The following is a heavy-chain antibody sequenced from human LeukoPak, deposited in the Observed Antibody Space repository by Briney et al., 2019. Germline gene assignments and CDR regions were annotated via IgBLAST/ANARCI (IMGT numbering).Heavy chain of an antibody. V-gene: IGHV3-20*04. J-gene: IGHJ4*02. D-gene: IGHD4-17*01. Sequence: GGSLRLSCAASGFTFDDYGMSWVRQAPGKGLEWVSGINWNGGSTGYADSVKGRFTISRDDAKNSLYLQMNSLRAEDTALYYCARVASRTYGDYFVYWGQGTLVTVSS. CDR3: ARVASRTYGDYFVY. CDR1: GFTFDDYG. CDR2: INWNGGST.